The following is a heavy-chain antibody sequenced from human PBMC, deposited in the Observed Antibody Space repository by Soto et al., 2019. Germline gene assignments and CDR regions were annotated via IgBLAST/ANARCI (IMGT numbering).Heavy chain of an antibody. CDR1: GGAFSGYY. V-gene: IGHV4-34*01. CDR3: ARGGDIVVVVAANDAFDI. J-gene: IGHJ3*02. CDR2: INHSGST. D-gene: IGHD2-15*01. Sequence: TPSLTCAVHGGAFSGYYWSWVRPPPGGGLEWIGEINHSGSTNYNPSLKSRVTISVDTSTNQFSLKLSSVTAADTAVYYCARGGDIVVVVAANDAFDIWGQGTMVTVSS.